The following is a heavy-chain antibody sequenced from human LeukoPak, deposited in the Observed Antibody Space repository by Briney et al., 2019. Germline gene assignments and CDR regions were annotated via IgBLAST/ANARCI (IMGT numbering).Heavy chain of an antibody. CDR3: ARGCGGSPGCFIIDY. Sequence: PGGSLRLSCAACGFTFSSHGIHLVRQAPGKGLEWVTIIWNDGSTKNYVDSVKGRFFISRDNSKNTLYLQMNSLRVEDTAVYYCARGCGGSPGCFIIDYWGQGTLVTVSS. J-gene: IGHJ4*02. CDR1: GFTFSSHG. V-gene: IGHV3-33*01. CDR2: IWNDGSTK. D-gene: IGHD2-15*01.